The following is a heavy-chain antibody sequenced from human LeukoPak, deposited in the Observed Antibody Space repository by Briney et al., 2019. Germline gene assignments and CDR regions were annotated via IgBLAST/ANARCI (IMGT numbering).Heavy chain of an antibody. D-gene: IGHD1-1*01. CDR2: IHYSEST. J-gene: IGHJ4*02. V-gene: IGHV4-59*01. Sequence: SETLSLTCTVSGAPINSYYWSWIRQPPGKGLEWIGYIHYSESTRYSPSLQSRVTISLDTSSNQFSLKLTSMTAADTAVYYCARGSMADWNLFDYWGQGTLVTVSS. CDR3: ARGSMADWNLFDY. CDR1: GAPINSYY.